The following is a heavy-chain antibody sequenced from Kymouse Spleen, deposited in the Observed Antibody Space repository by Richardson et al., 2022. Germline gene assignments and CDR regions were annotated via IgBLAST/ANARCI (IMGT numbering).Heavy chain of an antibody. CDR3: AKDPLHYDFWSGYYNWNGTSDV. V-gene: IGHV3-23*04. J-gene: IGHJ6*02. Sequence: EVQLVESGGGLVQPGGSLRLSCAASGFTFSSYAMSWVRQAPGKGLEWVSAISGSGGSTYYADSVKGRFTISRDNSKNTLYLQMNSLRAEDTAVYYCAKDPLHYDFWSGYYNWNGTSDVWGQGTTVTVSS. CDR1: GFTFSSYA. D-gene: IGHD3-3*01. CDR2: ISGSGGST.